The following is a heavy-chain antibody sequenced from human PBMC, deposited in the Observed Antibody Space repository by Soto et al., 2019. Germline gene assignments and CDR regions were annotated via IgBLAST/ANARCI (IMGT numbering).Heavy chain of an antibody. CDR3: ARVFYYDILTGKSYNMDV. CDR2: ISGSGGST. Sequence: VQLLESGGDLVQPGGSLRLSCEASGFTFSNYAMSWVRQAPGKGLEWVSVISGSGGSTNYADSAKGRFIISRDNSMDTLYLQMNSLRAEDTAVYYCARVFYYDILTGKSYNMDVWGQGTTVIVSS. CDR1: GFTFSNYA. D-gene: IGHD3-9*01. J-gene: IGHJ6*02. V-gene: IGHV3-23*01.